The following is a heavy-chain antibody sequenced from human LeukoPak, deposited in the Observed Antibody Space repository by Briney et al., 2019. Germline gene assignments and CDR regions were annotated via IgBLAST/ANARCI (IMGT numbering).Heavy chain of an antibody. D-gene: IGHD6-19*01. V-gene: IGHV3-21*01. CDR1: GFTFSSYS. CDR2: ITSSSSYI. Sequence: AGGSLRLSCAASGFTFSSYSMNWVRQAPGKGLEWVSSITSSSSYIYYADSVKGRFTISRDNAKNSLYLQMNSLRAEDTAVYYCAREMLAAVAAQSWGQGTLVTVSS. CDR3: AREMLAAVAAQS. J-gene: IGHJ5*02.